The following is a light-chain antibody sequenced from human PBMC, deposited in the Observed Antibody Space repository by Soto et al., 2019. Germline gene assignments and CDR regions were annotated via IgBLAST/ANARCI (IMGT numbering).Light chain of an antibody. V-gene: IGKV1-27*01. Sequence: DIQMTQSPSSLSASVGDRVTITCRASQGISNYLAWYQQKPGEVPKLLIYAASTLQSGVPSRFSGSGSGTDFTLTISSQQPEDVASYYCQKYDRAPRTFGQGTKVEIK. CDR1: QGISNY. CDR3: QKYDRAPRT. CDR2: AAS. J-gene: IGKJ1*01.